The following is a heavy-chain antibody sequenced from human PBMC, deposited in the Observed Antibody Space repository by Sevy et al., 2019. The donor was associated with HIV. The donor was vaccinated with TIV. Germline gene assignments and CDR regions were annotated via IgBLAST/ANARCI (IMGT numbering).Heavy chain of an antibody. CDR2: ISYDGGNK. CDR3: ARIGTGHSYGTPPWY. CDR1: GFSVRDNS. Sequence: GGSLRLSCAASGFSVRDNSMSWVRQAPGQGLEWVAVISYDGGNKYFTDSLKGRFTISRDNSKNTLILQMNSLRPEDTAVYYCARIGTGHSYGTPPWYWGQGTLVTVSS. D-gene: IGHD5-18*01. V-gene: IGHV3-30-3*01. J-gene: IGHJ4*02.